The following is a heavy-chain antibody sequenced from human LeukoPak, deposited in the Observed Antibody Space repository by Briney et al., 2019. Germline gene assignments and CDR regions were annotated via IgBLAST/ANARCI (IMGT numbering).Heavy chain of an antibody. J-gene: IGHJ4*02. CDR1: GFTFDTYG. V-gene: IGHV3-23*01. D-gene: IGHD3-10*01. CDR2: ISGSGGAT. Sequence: GGSLRLSCAASGFTFDTYGMSWVRQAPGKGLEWVSGISGSGGATYYADSVKGRFTISRDDPHNTLYLQMNSLRAEDTAVYFCARGGVDYYGSGTYYLMYYFDYWGQGALVTVSS. CDR3: ARGGVDYYGSGTYYLMYYFDY.